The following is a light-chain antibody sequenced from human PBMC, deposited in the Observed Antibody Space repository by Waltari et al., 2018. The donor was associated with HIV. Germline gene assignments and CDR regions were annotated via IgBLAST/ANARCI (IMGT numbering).Light chain of an antibody. CDR1: NIGSKS. Sequence: SYVLTQPPSVSVAPGQTARITCGGNNIGSKSVHWYQQKPGKAPVLVVYDDSDRPSGIPERFSGSNSGNTATLTISRVAAGDEADYYCQVWDSSSDHPVFGGGTKLTVL. CDR3: QVWDSSSDHPV. CDR2: DDS. V-gene: IGLV3-21*02. J-gene: IGLJ2*01.